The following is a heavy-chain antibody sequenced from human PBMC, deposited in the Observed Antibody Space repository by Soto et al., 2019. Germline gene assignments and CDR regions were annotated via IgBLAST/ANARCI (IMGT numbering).Heavy chain of an antibody. Sequence: SETLSLTCTVSGGSISSSSYYWGWIRQPPGKGLEWIGSIYYSGSTYYNPSLKSRVTISVDTSKNQFSLKLSSVTAADTAVYYCARHSGVVTPEWAWFDPWGQGTLVTVSS. CDR3: ARHSGVVTPEWAWFDP. V-gene: IGHV4-39*01. CDR1: GGSISSSSYY. D-gene: IGHD2-21*02. J-gene: IGHJ5*02. CDR2: IYYSGST.